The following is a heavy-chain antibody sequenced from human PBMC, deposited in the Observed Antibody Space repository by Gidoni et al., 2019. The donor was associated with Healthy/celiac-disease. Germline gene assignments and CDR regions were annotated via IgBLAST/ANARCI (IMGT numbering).Heavy chain of an antibody. J-gene: IGHJ4*02. CDR3: ARATLDIAAAGMPFDY. D-gene: IGHD6-13*01. CDR1: RCSISSYY. CDR2: IYYSGST. Sequence: QVQLQASSPGLVKPSQTLSPPCPASRCSISSYYWSWIRQPPGKGLEWIGYIYYSGSTNYNPSLKRRVTISVDTSKNQFSLKLSSVTAADTAVYYCARATLDIAAAGMPFDYWGQGTLVTVSS. V-gene: IGHV4-59*08.